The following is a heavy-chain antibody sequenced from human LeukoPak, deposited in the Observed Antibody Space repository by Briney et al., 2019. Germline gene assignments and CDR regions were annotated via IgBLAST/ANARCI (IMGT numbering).Heavy chain of an antibody. J-gene: IGHJ3*02. CDR3: ARAGHWGSYYSDSSGYPDAFDM. CDR1: GYTFTSYH. Sequence: ASVKVSCKASGYTFTSYHIDWVRQAPGQGPEWMGWMNAESGHTGYAQNLEGRVTMTRDTSTNTAYMELRSLRSEDTAVYFCARAGHWGSYYSDSSGYPDAFDMWGQGTLVTVSS. CDR2: MNAESGHT. D-gene: IGHD3-22*01. V-gene: IGHV1-8*01.